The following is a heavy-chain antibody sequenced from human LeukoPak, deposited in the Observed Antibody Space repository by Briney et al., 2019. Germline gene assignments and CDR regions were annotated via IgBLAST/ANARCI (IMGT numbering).Heavy chain of an antibody. CDR2: ISGSGGST. CDR1: GFTFSSYG. Sequence: GGSLRLSCAASGFTFSSYGMSWVRQAPGKGLEWVSAISGSGGSTYYADSVKGRFTISRDNSKNTLYLQMNSLRAEDTAVYYCAKDGNVLLWFGEFYFDYWGQGTPVTVSS. V-gene: IGHV3-23*01. CDR3: AKDGNVLLWFGEFYFDY. J-gene: IGHJ4*02. D-gene: IGHD3-10*01.